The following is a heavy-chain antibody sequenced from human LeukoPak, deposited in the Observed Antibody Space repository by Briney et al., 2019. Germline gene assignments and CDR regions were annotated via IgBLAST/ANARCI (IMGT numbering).Heavy chain of an antibody. CDR2: IGGSGDST. J-gene: IGHJ3*02. D-gene: IGHD6-6*01. V-gene: IGHV3-23*01. CDR3: ARSSSRDAFDI. CDR1: GFTFSSYA. Sequence: GGSLRLSCAASGFTFSSYAMSWVRQAPGKGLEWVSAIGGSGDSTYYADSVKGRFTISRDNSKNTLYLQMNSLRAEDTAVYYCARSSSRDAFDIWGQGTMVTVSS.